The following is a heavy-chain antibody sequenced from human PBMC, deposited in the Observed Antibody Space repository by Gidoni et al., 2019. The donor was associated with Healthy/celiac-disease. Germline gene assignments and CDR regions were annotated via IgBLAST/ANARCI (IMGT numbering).Heavy chain of an antibody. J-gene: IGHJ2*01. CDR2: IGTAVDT. CDR3: ARVRLAYCGGDCYSPGQTDWYFDL. V-gene: IGHV3-13*01. CDR1: GFTFSSYD. Sequence: EVQLVESGGGLVQPGGSLRLSCAASGFTFSSYDMHWVRQATGKGLEWVSAIGTAVDTYYPGSVKGRFTISRENAKTSLYLQMNSLRAEDTAVYYCARVRLAYCGGDCYSPGQTDWYFDLWGRGTLVTVSS. D-gene: IGHD2-21*02.